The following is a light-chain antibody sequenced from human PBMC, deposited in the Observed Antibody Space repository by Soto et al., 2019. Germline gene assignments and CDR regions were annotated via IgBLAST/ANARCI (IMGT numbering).Light chain of an antibody. V-gene: IGKV1-39*01. Sequence: DIQIPQSPSSLSASVGDRVTITFRASETISRSLNWFQQKPGKAPKLLIYAASILQNEVPSRFSGSGSGTDFTLSITSLQFEDFATYYCQQTHSVPLTFGQGTRLEIK. J-gene: IGKJ5*01. CDR3: QQTHSVPLT. CDR1: ETISRS. CDR2: AAS.